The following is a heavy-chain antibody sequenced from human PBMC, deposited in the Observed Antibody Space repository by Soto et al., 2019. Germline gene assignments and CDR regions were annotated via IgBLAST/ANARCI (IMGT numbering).Heavy chain of an antibody. V-gene: IGHV3-21*01. CDR2: ISSSSSYI. J-gene: IGHJ5*02. CDR3: ARAGYCGGGSCYSRNWFDP. Sequence: PGGSLRLSCAASGFTFSSYSMNWVRQAPGKGLEWVSSISSSSSYIYYADSVKGRFTISRDNAKNSLYLQMNSLRAEDTAVYYWARAGYCGGGSCYSRNWFDPWGQGTLVTVSS. CDR1: GFTFSSYS. D-gene: IGHD2-15*01.